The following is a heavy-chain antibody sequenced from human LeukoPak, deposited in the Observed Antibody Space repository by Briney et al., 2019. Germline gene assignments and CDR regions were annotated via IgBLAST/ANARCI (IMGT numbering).Heavy chain of an antibody. D-gene: IGHD3-3*01. CDR1: GFTFSSYS. V-gene: IGHV3-21*01. CDR2: ISSSSSYI. Sequence: GGSLRLSCAASGFTFSSYSMNWVRQAPGKWLEWVSSISSSSSYIYYADSVKGRFTISRDNAKNSLYLQMNSLRAEDTAVYYCARAAEWYYDFWSGYYTGDYYYYMDVWGKGTTVTVSS. CDR3: ARAAEWYYDFWSGYYTGDYYYYMDV. J-gene: IGHJ6*03.